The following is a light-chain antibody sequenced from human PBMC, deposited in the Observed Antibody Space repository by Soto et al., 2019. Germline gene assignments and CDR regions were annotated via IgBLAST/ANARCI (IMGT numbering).Light chain of an antibody. Sequence: EIVLTQSPATLSLSPGERATLSCRASQSVSSYLAWYQQKPGQAPRLLIYDASNSATGIPARFSGSGSGTDFTLTISSLEPEDFAVYYCQHRSNWPPWTFGHGTKVEIK. J-gene: IGKJ1*01. V-gene: IGKV3-11*01. CDR3: QHRSNWPPWT. CDR2: DAS. CDR1: QSVSSY.